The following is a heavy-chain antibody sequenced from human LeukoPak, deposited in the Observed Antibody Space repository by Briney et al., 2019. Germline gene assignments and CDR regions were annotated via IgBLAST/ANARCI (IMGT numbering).Heavy chain of an antibody. CDR1: DASISTYY. Sequence: SETLSLTCTVSDASISTYYWSWIRQPAGKGLEWIGHISSSGNTNYNPSLKSRVTMSVDTSKNHFSLKLTSVTAADTAVYYCAREVYCYSSGSYYNFDYWGQGTLVTVSS. D-gene: IGHD3-10*01. J-gene: IGHJ4*02. V-gene: IGHV4-4*07. CDR2: ISSSGNT. CDR3: AREVYCYSSGSYYNFDY.